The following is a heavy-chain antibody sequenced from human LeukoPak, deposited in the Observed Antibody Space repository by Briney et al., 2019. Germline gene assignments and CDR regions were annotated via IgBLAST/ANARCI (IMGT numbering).Heavy chain of an antibody. CDR3: ASRAGYCSGGSCYSGYYYYMDV. V-gene: IGHV1-69*13. D-gene: IGHD2-15*01. CDR2: IIPIFGTA. J-gene: IGHJ6*03. CDR1: GGTFSSYA. Sequence: SVKVSCKASGGTFSSYAISWVRQAPGQGLEWMGGIIPIFGTANYAQKFQGRVTITADESTSTAYMELSSLRSEDTAVYYCASRAGYCSGGSCYSGYYYYMDVWGKGTTVTVSS.